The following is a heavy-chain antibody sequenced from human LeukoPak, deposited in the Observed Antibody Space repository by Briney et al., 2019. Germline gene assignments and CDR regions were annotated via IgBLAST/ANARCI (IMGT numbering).Heavy chain of an antibody. J-gene: IGHJ4*02. CDR3: ARAMTTVTPIDY. CDR2: IYYSGST. D-gene: IGHD4-17*01. CDR1: GGSISSYY. V-gene: IGHV4-59*01. Sequence: QSSETLSLTCTVSGGSISSYYWSWIRQPPGKGLEWIGYIYYSGSTNYNPSLKSRVTISVDTPKNQFSLKLSSVTAADTAVYYCARAMTTVTPIDYWGQGTLVTVSS.